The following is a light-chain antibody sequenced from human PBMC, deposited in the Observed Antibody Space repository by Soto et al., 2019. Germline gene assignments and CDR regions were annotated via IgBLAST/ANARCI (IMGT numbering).Light chain of an antibody. J-gene: IGLJ2*01. CDR3: AAWDDNLRGYWV. V-gene: IGLV1-47*02. Sequence: QSVLTQPPSASGTPGQRVTISCSGATSNIGSNHVYWYQHLPGTAPKLLIYTDNERPSGVPDRFSGSKSGTSASLAISGLRSEDEADYYCAAWDDNLRGYWVFGGGTKVTVL. CDR2: TDN. CDR1: TSNIGSNH.